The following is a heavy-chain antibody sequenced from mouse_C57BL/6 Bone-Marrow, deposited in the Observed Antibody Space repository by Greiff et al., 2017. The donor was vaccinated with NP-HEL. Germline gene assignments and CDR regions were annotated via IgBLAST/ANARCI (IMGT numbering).Heavy chain of an antibody. Sequence: QVQLQQPGAELVRPGSSVKLSCKASGYTFTSYWMDWVKQRPGQGLEWIGNIYPSDSETHYNQKFKDKATLTVDKSSSTAYMQLSSLTSEDSAVYYCARWGLTGAMDYWGQGTSVTVSS. CDR1: GYTFTSYW. J-gene: IGHJ4*01. CDR3: ARWGLTGAMDY. D-gene: IGHD1-1*01. V-gene: IGHV1-61*01. CDR2: IYPSDSET.